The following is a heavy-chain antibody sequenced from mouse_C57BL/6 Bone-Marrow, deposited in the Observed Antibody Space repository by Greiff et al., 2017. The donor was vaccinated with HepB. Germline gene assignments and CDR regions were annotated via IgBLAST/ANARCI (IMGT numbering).Heavy chain of an antibody. V-gene: IGHV7-1*01. CDR2: SRNKANDYTT. J-gene: IGHJ4*01. D-gene: IGHD1-1*01. Sequence: EVKLVESGGGLVQSGRSLRLSCATSGFTFSDFYMEWVRQAPGKGLEWIAASRNKANDYTTEYSVSVKGRFIVSRDTSQIILYLQMNALRAEDTAIYYCARDYYYSSSYAMDDWGQGTSVTVSS. CDR1: GFTFSDFY. CDR3: ARDYYYSSSYAMDD.